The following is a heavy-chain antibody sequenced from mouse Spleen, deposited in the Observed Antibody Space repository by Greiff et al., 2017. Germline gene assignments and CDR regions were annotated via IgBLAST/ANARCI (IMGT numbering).Heavy chain of an antibody. V-gene: IGHV1-69*01. D-gene: IGHD3-2*01. CDR3: ARRRGQLGEGYFDY. CDR1: GYTFTSYW. CDR2: IDPSDSYT. Sequence: VQLQQPGAELVMPGASVKLSCKASGYTFTSYWMHWVKQRPGQGLEWIGEIDPSDSYTNYNQKFKGKATLTVDKSSSTAYMQLSSLTSEDSAVYYCARRRGQLGEGYFDYWGQGTTLTVSS. J-gene: IGHJ2*01.